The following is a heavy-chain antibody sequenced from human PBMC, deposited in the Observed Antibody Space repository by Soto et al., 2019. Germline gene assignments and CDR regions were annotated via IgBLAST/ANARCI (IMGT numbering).Heavy chain of an antibody. V-gene: IGHV1-3*01. CDR1: GYTFTSYA. Sequence: ASVKVSCKASGYTFTSYAMHWVRQAPGQRLEWMGWINAGNGNTKYSQKFQGRVTITRDTSASTAYMELSSLRSEDTAVYYCARLITIFGVVTTLPEENELNYWGQGTLVTVSS. CDR3: ARLITIFGVVTTLPEENELNY. D-gene: IGHD3-3*01. CDR2: INAGNGNT. J-gene: IGHJ4*02.